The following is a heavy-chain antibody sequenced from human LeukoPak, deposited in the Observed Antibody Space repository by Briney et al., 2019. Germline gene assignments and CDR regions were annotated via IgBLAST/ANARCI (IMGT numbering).Heavy chain of an antibody. J-gene: IGHJ4*02. CDR2: ISANSGNT. CDR3: ARDKNYRFDY. D-gene: IGHD5-24*01. V-gene: IGHV1-18*01. CDR1: GGTFGSYA. Sequence: GSSVKVSCKASGGTFGSYAISWVRQAPGEGLEWMGWISANSGNTKYAQKFQGRVTMTTETSSSTAYMELRSLRSDDTAVYYCARDKNYRFDYWGQGTLVTVPS.